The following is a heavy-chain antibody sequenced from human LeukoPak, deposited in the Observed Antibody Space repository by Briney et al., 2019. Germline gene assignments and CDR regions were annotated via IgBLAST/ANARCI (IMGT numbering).Heavy chain of an antibody. V-gene: IGHV1-8*03. D-gene: IGHD2-15*01. CDR3: ARRPRGYCSGGSCYDY. Sequence: GASVKVSCKASGYTFTSYDINWVRQATGQGLEWMGWMNPNSGNTGYAQKFQGRVTITRNTSISTAYMELSSLRSEDTAVYYCARRPRGYCSGGSCYDYWGQGTLVTVSS. CDR1: GYTFTSYD. J-gene: IGHJ4*02. CDR2: MNPNSGNT.